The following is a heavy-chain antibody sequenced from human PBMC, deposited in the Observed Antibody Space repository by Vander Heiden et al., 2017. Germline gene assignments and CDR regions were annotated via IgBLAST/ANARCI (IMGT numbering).Heavy chain of an antibody. V-gene: IGHV4-38-2*01. D-gene: IGHD3-22*01. J-gene: IGHJ6*02. CDR3: ARGPLYYYESSGYYYYYGMDV. CDR1: GYSISSGYY. Sequence: QVQLQASGPGLVKPSETLSLTCAVSGYSISSGYYSGWIRQPPGKGLEWIGSIYHSGSTYYNPSLKSRVTISVDTSKNQFSLKLSSVTAADKAVYYCARGPLYYYESSGYYYYYGMDVWGQGTTVTVSS. CDR2: IYHSGST.